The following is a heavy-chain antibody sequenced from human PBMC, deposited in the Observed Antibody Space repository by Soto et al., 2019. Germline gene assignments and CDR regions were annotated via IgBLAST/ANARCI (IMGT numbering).Heavy chain of an antibody. CDR2: ISGSGDTT. CDR1: GFTFSSYG. D-gene: IGHD3-16*02. V-gene: IGHV3-23*01. Sequence: EVQVLESGGGLVQPGGSLRLSCAASGFTFSSYGMSWVRRAPGKGLEWVSVISGSGDTTYYADSVKGRFTFSRDNSKNTLYLQMNSLRDEDTAVYYCAKERSPNGGNSLGYIDYWGQGTLVTVSS. J-gene: IGHJ4*02. CDR3: AKERSPNGGNSLGYIDY.